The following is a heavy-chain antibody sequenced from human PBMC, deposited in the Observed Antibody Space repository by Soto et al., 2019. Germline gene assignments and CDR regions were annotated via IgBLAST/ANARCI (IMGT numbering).Heavy chain of an antibody. D-gene: IGHD6-19*01. CDR2: TIPIFGTA. Sequence: ASVKVSCKASGGTFSSYPVSSARKPPVQRLELMGGTIPIFGTANYAQKFQGRVTITADESTSTAYMELSSLRSEDTAVYYCARSRKPWLVRGDYYYGMDVWGQGTTVTVSS. V-gene: IGHV1-69*13. CDR1: GGTFSSYP. CDR3: ARSRKPWLVRGDYYYGMDV. J-gene: IGHJ6*02.